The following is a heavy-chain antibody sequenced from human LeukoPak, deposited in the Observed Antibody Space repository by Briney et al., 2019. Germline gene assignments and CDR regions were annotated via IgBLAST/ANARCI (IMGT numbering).Heavy chain of an antibody. Sequence: ASVKVSCKASGGTFSSYAISWVRQAPGQGLEWMGGIIPIFGTANYAQKFQGRVTITADESTSTAYMEPSSLRSEDTAVYYCARDPIITPFYYYYGMDVWGKGTTVTVSS. CDR1: GGTFSSYA. J-gene: IGHJ6*04. V-gene: IGHV1-69*13. CDR2: IIPIFGTA. CDR3: ARDPIITPFYYYYGMDV. D-gene: IGHD3-10*01.